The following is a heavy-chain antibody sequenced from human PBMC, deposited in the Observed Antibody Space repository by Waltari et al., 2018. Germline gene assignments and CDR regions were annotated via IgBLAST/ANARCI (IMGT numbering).Heavy chain of an antibody. J-gene: IGHJ4*02. CDR1: GYSISSGYS. D-gene: IGHD3-22*01. CDR2: IYHSGST. CDR3: ARLTNSRHVFDY. V-gene: IGHV4-38-2*01. Sequence: QVQLQESGPGLVKPSETLSLTCAVSGYSISSGYSWGWIRQPPGKGLEWIGSIYHSGSTYYNPSLKSRVTISVDTSKNQFSLKLSSLTAADTAVYYCARLTNSRHVFDYWGQGTLVTVSS.